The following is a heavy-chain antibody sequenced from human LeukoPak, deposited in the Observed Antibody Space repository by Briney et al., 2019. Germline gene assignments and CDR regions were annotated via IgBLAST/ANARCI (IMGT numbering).Heavy chain of an antibody. Sequence: SETLSLTCTVAGDSVSGVTDYWAWIRQPPGKGLEWIGEINHGGSTNYNPSLKSRVNISVDTSKNQFSLKLSSVTAADTAVCYCARWTTCGGDCHILDYWGQGILVTVSS. CDR2: INHGGST. V-gene: IGHV4-34*01. J-gene: IGHJ4*02. D-gene: IGHD2-21*02. CDR3: ARWTTCGGDCHILDY. CDR1: GDSVSGVTDY.